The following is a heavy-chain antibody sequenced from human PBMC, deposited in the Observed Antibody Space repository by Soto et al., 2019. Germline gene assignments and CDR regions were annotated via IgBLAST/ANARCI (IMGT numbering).Heavy chain of an antibody. CDR3: AIVITHFVDFHFDY. D-gene: IGHD2-21*01. V-gene: IGHV4-31*03. CDR2: IYYSGST. Sequence: QVQLQEPGPGLVKPSQTLSLTCTVSGGSISSGGYYWSWIRQHPGKGLEWIGYIYYSGSTYYNPFLKSRVTMSVDTSKSQFSLKLSSVTAADTAVYYCAIVITHFVDFHFDYWGQGTLVTVSS. J-gene: IGHJ4*02. CDR1: GGSISSGGYY.